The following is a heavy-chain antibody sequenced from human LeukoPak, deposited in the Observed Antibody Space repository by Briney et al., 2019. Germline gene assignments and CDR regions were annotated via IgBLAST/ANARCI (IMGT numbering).Heavy chain of an antibody. V-gene: IGHV3-23*01. Sequence: GGSLRLSCAASGFTFSSYAMSWVRQAPGKGLEWVSAISGSGGSTYYADSVKGRFTISRDNSKNTLYLQMNSLRAEDTAVYYCAKDPALYSSSWYVPYFDYWGQGTLVTVSS. CDR1: GFTFSSYA. D-gene: IGHD6-13*01. J-gene: IGHJ4*02. CDR3: AKDPALYSSSWYVPYFDY. CDR2: ISGSGGST.